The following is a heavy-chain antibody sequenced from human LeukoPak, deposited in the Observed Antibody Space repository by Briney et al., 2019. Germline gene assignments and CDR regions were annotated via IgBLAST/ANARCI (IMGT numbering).Heavy chain of an antibody. CDR3: ARGIVGVQPYY. J-gene: IGHJ4*02. D-gene: IGHD1-26*01. Sequence: GGSLRLSCEGSGFTFSSYSLNWVRQAPGKGLEWVSSISSGSSFIYYADSVKGRFTISRDNARNSMYLQMNSLRAEDTAVYYCARGIVGVQPYYWGQGTLVTVSS. CDR1: GFTFSSYS. CDR2: ISSGSSFI. V-gene: IGHV3-21*01.